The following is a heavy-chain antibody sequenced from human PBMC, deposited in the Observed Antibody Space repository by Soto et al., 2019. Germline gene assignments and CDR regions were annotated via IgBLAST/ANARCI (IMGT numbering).Heavy chain of an antibody. CDR1: GGSISSSNW. D-gene: IGHD3-22*01. Sequence: SETLSLTCAVSGGSISSSNWWSWVRQPPGKGLEWIGEIYHSGSTNYNPSLKSRVTISVDKSKNQFSLKLSSVTAADTAVYYCARDRRDYYDSSGYIFYYYCGMDVWGQGTTVTVSS. CDR2: IYHSGST. V-gene: IGHV4-4*02. J-gene: IGHJ6*02. CDR3: ARDRRDYYDSSGYIFYYYCGMDV.